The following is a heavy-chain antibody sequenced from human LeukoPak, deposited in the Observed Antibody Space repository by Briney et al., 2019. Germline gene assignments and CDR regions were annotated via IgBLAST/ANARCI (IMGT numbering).Heavy chain of an antibody. D-gene: IGHD6-13*01. Sequence: ASVKVSCKASGYTFTGYYMHWVRQAPGQGLEWMGWINPNSGGTNYAQKFLGRVTMTRDTSISTAYMELSRLRSDDTAVYYCARSKPRIAAAGKGNEFDYWGQGTLVTVSS. V-gene: IGHV1-2*02. CDR1: GYTFTGYY. J-gene: IGHJ4*02. CDR2: INPNSGGT. CDR3: ARSKPRIAAAGKGNEFDY.